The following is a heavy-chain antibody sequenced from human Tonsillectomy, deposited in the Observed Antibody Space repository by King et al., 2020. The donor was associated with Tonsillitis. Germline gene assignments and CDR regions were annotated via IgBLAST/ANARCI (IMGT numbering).Heavy chain of an antibody. CDR3: ANCSGGSCYSSDYYYYMDV. CDR2: IIPILGIA. J-gene: IGHJ6*03. Sequence: QLVQSGAEVKKSGSSVKVSCKASGGTFSTYAISWVRQAPGQGLEWMGRIIPILGIANYAHKFQGRVTITADKSTSTAYMELSSLRSEDTAVYYCANCSGGSCYSSDYYYYMDVWGKGTTVTVSS. V-gene: IGHV1-69*04. D-gene: IGHD2-15*01. CDR1: GGTFSTYA.